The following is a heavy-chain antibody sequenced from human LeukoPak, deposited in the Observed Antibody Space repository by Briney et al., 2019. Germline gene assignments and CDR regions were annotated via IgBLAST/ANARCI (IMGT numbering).Heavy chain of an antibody. CDR1: GGSISSYY. V-gene: IGHV4-59*01. CDR2: IYYSGST. Sequence: PSETLSLTCTVSGGSISSYYWSWIRQPPGKGLEWIGYIYYSGSTNYNPSLKSRVTISVDTSKNQFSLKLSSVTAADTAVYYCARGSYYYGPSGEGKFDPWGQGTLVTVSS. D-gene: IGHD3-10*01. CDR3: ARGSYYYGPSGEGKFDP. J-gene: IGHJ5*02.